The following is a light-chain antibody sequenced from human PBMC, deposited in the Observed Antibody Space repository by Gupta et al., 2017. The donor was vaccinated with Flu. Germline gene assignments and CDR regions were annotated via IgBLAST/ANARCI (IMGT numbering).Light chain of an antibody. V-gene: IGLV3-19*01. CDR2: DKN. CDR3: NARESTDNNKEV. CDR1: SVRKSY. Sequence: KGSTTGKGDSVRKSYERCYQQKPGQAPVLVIYDKNIRHAGIPDRGSGSSSGNTAAVTITGAQAEEEAAYYCNARESTDNNKEVFGGGTKLTVL. J-gene: IGLJ2*01.